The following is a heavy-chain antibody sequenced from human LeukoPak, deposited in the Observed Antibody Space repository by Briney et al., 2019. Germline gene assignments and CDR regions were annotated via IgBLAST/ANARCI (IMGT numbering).Heavy chain of an antibody. J-gene: IGHJ4*02. CDR3: VRGLLLSNLVVATSYFDY. V-gene: IGHV4-31*03. CDR2: IYYSGST. CDR1: GDSLSSSHYY. D-gene: IGHD5-12*01. Sequence: PSETLSLTCSVYGDSLSSSHYYWGWIRQPPGKGLEWIGYIYYSGSTYYNPSLKSRVTISVDTSKNQFSLKVSSVTAADTAVYYCVRGLLLSNLVVATSYFDYWGQGTLVTVSS.